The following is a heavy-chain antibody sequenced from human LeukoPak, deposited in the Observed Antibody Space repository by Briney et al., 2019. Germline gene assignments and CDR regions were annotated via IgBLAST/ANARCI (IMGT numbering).Heavy chain of an antibody. CDR1: GFTFSTYS. V-gene: IGHV3-21*01. CDR2: ISDDSNYI. CDR3: ARDPSAGYSSSWYLDY. J-gene: IGHJ4*02. Sequence: GGSLRLSCAASGFTFSTYSGNWIRQAPGKGLEWVSSISDDSNYIFYADSVKGRFTISRDNAKNSLYLQMNSLRAEDTAVYYCARDPSAGYSSSWYLDYWGQGTLVTVSS. D-gene: IGHD6-13*01.